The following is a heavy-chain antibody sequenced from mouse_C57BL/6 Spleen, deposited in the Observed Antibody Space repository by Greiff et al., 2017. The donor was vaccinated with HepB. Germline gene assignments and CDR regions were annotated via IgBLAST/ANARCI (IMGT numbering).Heavy chain of an antibody. D-gene: IGHD1-1*01. CDR2: IDPSDSYT. CDR1: GYTFTSYW. J-gene: IGHJ1*03. V-gene: IGHV1-69*01. CDR3: ARSDYCYRSSRGWYFDG. Sequence: VQLQQPGAELVMPGASVKLSCKASGYTFTSYWMHWVKQRPGQGLEWIGEIDPSDSYTNYNQKFKGKSTVTVDKSSSTAYMQLSSLTSEDSAVYYYARSDYCYRSSRGWYFDGWGTGTTVNVAS.